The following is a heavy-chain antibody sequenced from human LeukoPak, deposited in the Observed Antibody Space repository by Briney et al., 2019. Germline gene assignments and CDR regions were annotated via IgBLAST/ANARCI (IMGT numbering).Heavy chain of an antibody. Sequence: ASVKVSCKASGYTFTSYDINWVRQATGQGLEWMGWMNPNSGNTGYAQKFQGRVTMTRNTSISTAYMELSRLRSDDTAVYYCARAPAAGTDLFDYWGQGTLVTVSS. CDR1: GYTFTSYD. CDR3: ARAPAAGTDLFDY. CDR2: MNPNSGNT. J-gene: IGHJ4*02. V-gene: IGHV1-8*01. D-gene: IGHD6-13*01.